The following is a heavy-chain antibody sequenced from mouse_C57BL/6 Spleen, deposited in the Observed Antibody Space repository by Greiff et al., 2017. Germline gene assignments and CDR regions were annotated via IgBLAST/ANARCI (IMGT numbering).Heavy chain of an antibody. CDR2: INYDGSST. Sequence: EVKLVESEGGLVQPGSSMKLSCTASGFTFSDYYMAWVRQVPEKGLEWVANINYDGSSTYYLDSLKSRFIISRDNAKNILYLQMSSLKSEDTATYYCARDFDYGLDYWGQGTTLTVSS. V-gene: IGHV5-16*01. D-gene: IGHD1-2*01. J-gene: IGHJ2*01. CDR3: ARDFDYGLDY. CDR1: GFTFSDYY.